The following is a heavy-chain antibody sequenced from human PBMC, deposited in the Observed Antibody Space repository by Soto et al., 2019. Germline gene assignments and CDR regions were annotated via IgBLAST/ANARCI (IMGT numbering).Heavy chain of an antibody. CDR1: GFALSIYW. D-gene: IGHD7-27*01. Sequence: EVQLVESGGGLVQPGGSLRLSCVASGFALSIYWINWVRQAPGKGLEWVANIKQDGSERNYVDSVKGRFTISRDNARNSLYLQMNSLRAEDTAAYYCATETSTWGCWGQGTLVTVSS. CDR2: IKQDGSER. CDR3: ATETSTWGC. J-gene: IGHJ4*02. V-gene: IGHV3-7*05.